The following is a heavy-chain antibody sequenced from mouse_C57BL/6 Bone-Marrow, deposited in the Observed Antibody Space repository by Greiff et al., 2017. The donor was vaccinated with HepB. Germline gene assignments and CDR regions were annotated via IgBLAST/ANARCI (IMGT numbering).Heavy chain of an antibody. CDR3: AREGLRRAMDY. CDR2: NDPNSGGT. V-gene: IGHV1-72*01. D-gene: IGHD2-4*01. J-gene: IGHJ4*01. CDR1: GYTFTSYW. Sequence: VQLQQPGAELVKPGASVKLSCKASGYTFTSYWMHWVKQRPGRGLEWIGRNDPNSGGTKYNEKFKSKATLTVDKPSSTAYMQLSSLTSEDSAVYYCAREGLRRAMDYWGQGTSVTVSS.